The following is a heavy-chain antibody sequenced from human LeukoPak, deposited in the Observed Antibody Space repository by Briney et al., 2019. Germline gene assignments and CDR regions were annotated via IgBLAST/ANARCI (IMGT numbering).Heavy chain of an antibody. CDR3: AREWVWYYYDSSGPPGAFDI. Sequence: GASVKVSCKASGYTLTGYYMHWVRQAPGQGLEWMGRINPNSGGTNYAQKFQGRVTMTRDTSISTAYMELSRLRSDDTAVYYCAREWVWYYYDSSGPPGAFDIWGQGTMVTVSS. V-gene: IGHV1-2*06. J-gene: IGHJ3*02. CDR1: GYTLTGYY. D-gene: IGHD3-22*01. CDR2: INPNSGGT.